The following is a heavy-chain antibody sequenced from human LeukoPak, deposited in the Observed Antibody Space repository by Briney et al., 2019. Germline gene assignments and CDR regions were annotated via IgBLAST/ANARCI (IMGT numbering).Heavy chain of an antibody. CDR3: AQNPGR. CDR2: INGDGSRK. CDR1: GFTFTTYW. D-gene: IGHD1-14*01. Sequence: GGSLRLSCAASGFTFTTYWMTWVRQAPGKGLEWVANINGDGSRKNYLDSVKGRFTISRDNAKNSLYLQMNSLRAEDTAAYYCAQNPGRWGQGTLVTVSS. V-gene: IGHV3-7*01. J-gene: IGHJ4*02.